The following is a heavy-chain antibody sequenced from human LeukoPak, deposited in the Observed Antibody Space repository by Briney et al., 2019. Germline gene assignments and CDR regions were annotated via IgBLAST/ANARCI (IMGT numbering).Heavy chain of an antibody. CDR3: ARGKTMVYCGGDCYRFDN. CDR2: INPNSGGT. J-gene: IGHJ4*02. CDR1: GYTFSGYY. Sequence: ASVKVSCKASGYTFSGYYMHWVRQAPGQGLEWVGWINPNSGGTNYAQKFQCRVTMTRDTSISTAYMELSRLLSGDTAVYYCARGKTMVYCGGDCYRFDNWGQGTLVTVSS. V-gene: IGHV1-2*02. D-gene: IGHD2-21*02.